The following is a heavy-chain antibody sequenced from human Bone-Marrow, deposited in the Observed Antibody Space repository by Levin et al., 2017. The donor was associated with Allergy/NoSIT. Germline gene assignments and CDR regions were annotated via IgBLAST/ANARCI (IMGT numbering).Heavy chain of an antibody. CDR2: IFSNDEK. J-gene: IGHJ6*02. D-gene: IGHD6-13*01. CDR1: GFSLSNARMG. V-gene: IGHV2-26*01. Sequence: SGPTLVKPTETLTLTCTVSGFSLSNARMGVSWIRQPPGKALEWLAHIFSNDEKSYSTSLKSRLTISKDTSKSQVVLTMTNMDPVDTATYYCARSIAAAGDYYYYGMDVWGQGTTVTVSS. CDR3: ARSIAAAGDYYYYGMDV.